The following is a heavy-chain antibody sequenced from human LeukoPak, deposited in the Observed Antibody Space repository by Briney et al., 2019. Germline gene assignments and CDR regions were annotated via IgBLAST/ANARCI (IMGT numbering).Heavy chain of an antibody. J-gene: IGHJ4*02. D-gene: IGHD5-24*01. CDR1: GGSISSGSYY. Sequence: SETLSLTCTVSGGSISSGSYYWSWIRQPAGKGLEWIGRIYTSGSTNYNPSLKSRVTISVDTSKNQFSLKLSSVTAADTAVYYCARDRGGDGYNNDDLYYFDYWGQGTLVTVSS. V-gene: IGHV4-61*02. CDR3: ARDRGGDGYNNDDLYYFDY. CDR2: IYTSGST.